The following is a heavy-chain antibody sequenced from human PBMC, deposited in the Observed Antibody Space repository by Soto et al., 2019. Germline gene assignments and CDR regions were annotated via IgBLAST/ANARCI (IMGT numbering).Heavy chain of an antibody. D-gene: IGHD3-22*01. Sequence: SVKVSCKASGFTLSSSAVQWVRQARGQRLEWIGWIVAGSGTTHYAQRFQERGSITRAMSTSTAYLELSSLRSEDTAGYYCAADPYYYDSSNYYSLDHWGQGTLVTVSS. CDR3: AADPYYYDSSNYYSLDH. CDR1: GFTLSSSA. V-gene: IGHV1-58*01. CDR2: IVAGSGTT. J-gene: IGHJ4*02.